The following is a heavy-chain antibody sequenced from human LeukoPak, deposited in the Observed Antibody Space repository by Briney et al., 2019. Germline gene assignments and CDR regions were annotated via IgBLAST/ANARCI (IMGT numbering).Heavy chain of an antibody. V-gene: IGHV1-2*02. CDR1: GYTFTGYH. CDR2: INPDSGGT. Sequence: ASVKVSCKTSGYTFTGYHMHWVRQAPGQGLEWMGWINPDSGGTDYAQKFQGRVTMTRDTSISTAYMELSSLRFEDTAVYYCARGLDTSPVGSFDYWGQGTLVTVSS. CDR3: ARGLDTSPVGSFDY. J-gene: IGHJ4*02. D-gene: IGHD3-10*01.